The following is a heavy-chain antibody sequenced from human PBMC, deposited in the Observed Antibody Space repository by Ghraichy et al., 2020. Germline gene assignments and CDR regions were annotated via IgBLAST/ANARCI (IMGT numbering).Heavy chain of an antibody. Sequence: LSLTCAASGFTFGTYAMSWVRQAPGKGLEWVSALSATGGATYYADSVKGRFTISRDNSKNTLYLQMNSLRVEDTAVYYCAKWLKGGYYVVDYWGPGTLVTVSS. CDR3: AKWLKGGYYVVDY. V-gene: IGHV3-23*01. CDR2: LSATGGAT. CDR1: GFTFGTYA. J-gene: IGHJ4*02. D-gene: IGHD3-3*01.